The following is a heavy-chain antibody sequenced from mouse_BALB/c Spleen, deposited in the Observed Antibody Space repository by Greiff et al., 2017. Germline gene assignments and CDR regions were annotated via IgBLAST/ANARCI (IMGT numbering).Heavy chain of an antibody. CDR3: RYHYYAMDY. J-gene: IGHJ4*01. CDR1: GFNIKDTY. CDR2: IDPANGNT. D-gene: IGHD2-14*01. V-gene: IGHV14-3*02. Sequence: VQLKQSGAELVKPGASVKLSCTASGFNIKDTYMHWVKQRPEQGLEWIGRIDPANGNTKYDPKFQGKATITADTSSNTAYLQLSSLTSEDTAVYYCRYHYYAMDYWGQGTSVTVSS.